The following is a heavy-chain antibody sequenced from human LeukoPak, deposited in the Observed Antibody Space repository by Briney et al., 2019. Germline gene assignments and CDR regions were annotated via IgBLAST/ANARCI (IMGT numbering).Heavy chain of an antibody. J-gene: IGHJ3*02. V-gene: IGHV3-53*01. CDR2: FYIGGSR. CDR1: GFTVSSNY. Sequence: PGGSLRLSCAASGFTVSSNYMSWVRQAPGKGLEWVSVFYIGGSRYYADSVKGRFTISRDNSENTLSLQMNSLRAEDTAIYYCVRERTGRGAFDIWGQGTMVTVSS. D-gene: IGHD3/OR15-3a*01. CDR3: VRERTGRGAFDI.